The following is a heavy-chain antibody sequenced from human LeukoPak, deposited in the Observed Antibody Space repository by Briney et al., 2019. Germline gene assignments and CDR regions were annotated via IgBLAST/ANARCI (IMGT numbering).Heavy chain of an antibody. CDR2: IWYDGSNK. CDR1: GFTFSSYS. Sequence: PGGSLRLSCAASGFTFSSYSMNWVRQAPGKGLEWVAVIWYDGSNKYYADSVKGRFTISRDNSKNTLYLQMNSLRAEDTAVYYCARDGDRGDYDFWSGYLYYYYGMDVWGQGTTVTVSS. J-gene: IGHJ6*02. CDR3: ARDGDRGDYDFWSGYLYYYYGMDV. D-gene: IGHD3-3*01. V-gene: IGHV3-33*08.